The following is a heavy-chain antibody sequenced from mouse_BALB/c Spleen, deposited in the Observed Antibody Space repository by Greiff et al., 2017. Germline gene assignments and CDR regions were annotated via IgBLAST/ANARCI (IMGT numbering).Heavy chain of an antibody. CDR1: GYSITSDYA. CDR3: AGRQLGLRYAMDY. CDR2: ISYSGST. Sequence: EVKLQESGPGLVKPSQSLSLTCTVTGYSITSDYAWNWIRQFPGNKLEWMGYISYSGSTSYNPSLKSRISITRDTSKNQFFLQLNSVTTEDTATYYCAGRQLGLRYAMDYWGQGTSVTVSS. D-gene: IGHD3-2*01. J-gene: IGHJ4*01. V-gene: IGHV3-2*02.